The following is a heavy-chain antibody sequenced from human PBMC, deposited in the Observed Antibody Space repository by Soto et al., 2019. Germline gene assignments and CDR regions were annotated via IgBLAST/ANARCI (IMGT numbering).Heavy chain of an antibody. D-gene: IGHD6-19*01. CDR1: GGSISSYY. J-gene: IGHJ4*02. V-gene: IGHV4-59*01. CDR2: IYYSGST. CDR3: ARAFVLYSSGWYYDY. Sequence: PSETLSLTCTVSGGSISSYYWSWIRQPPGKGLEWIGYIYYSGSTNYNPSLKSRVTISVDTSKNQFSLKLSSVTAADTAVYYCARAFVLYSSGWYYDYWGQGTLVTVSS.